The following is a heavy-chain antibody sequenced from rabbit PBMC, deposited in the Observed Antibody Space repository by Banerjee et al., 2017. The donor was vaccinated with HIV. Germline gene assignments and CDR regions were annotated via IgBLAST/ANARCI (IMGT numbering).Heavy chain of an antibody. Sequence: QEQLEESGGDLVKPEGSLTLTCTASGFSFSSNYWICWVRQAPGKGLEWIACIDAGSSTTYYASWTKGRFTNSKTSSTTVTLQMTSLTAADTATYFCARDYINGYSYYFKLWGQGTLVTVS. J-gene: IGHJ4*01. V-gene: IGHV1S45*01. CDR3: ARDYINGYSYYFKL. CDR1: GFSFSSNYW. D-gene: IGHD6-1*01. CDR2: IDAGSSTT.